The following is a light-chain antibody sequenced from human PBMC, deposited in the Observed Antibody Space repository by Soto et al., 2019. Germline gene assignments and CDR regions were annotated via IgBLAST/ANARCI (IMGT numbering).Light chain of an antibody. CDR2: EVS. CDR1: SSDVGGYAY. CDR3: SSYTISSTLL. Sequence: SALTQPASVSGSPGQSITISCTGTSSDVGGYAYVSWYQQHPGKAPKLIISEVSHRPSGVSDRFSGSKSDNTASLTISGLQAEDEADYYCSSYTISSTLLFGGGTKLTVL. V-gene: IGLV2-14*01. J-gene: IGLJ2*01.